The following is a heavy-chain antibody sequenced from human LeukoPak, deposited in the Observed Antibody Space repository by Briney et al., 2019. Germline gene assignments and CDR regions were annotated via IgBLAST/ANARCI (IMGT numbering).Heavy chain of an antibody. D-gene: IGHD6-19*01. CDR2: INPSGGST. CDR1: GYTFTGYY. CDR3: ARDHGSGWIKYYFDY. Sequence: ASVKVSCKASGYTFTGYYMHWVRQAPGQGLEWMGIINPSGGSTSYAQKFQGRVTMTRDTSTSTVYMELSSLRSEDTAVYYCARDHGSGWIKYYFDYWGQGTLVTVSS. J-gene: IGHJ4*02. V-gene: IGHV1-46*01.